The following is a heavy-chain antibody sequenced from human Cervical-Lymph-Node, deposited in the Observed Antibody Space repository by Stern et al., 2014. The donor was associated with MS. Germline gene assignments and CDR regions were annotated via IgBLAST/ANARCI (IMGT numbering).Heavy chain of an antibody. CDR1: GYYFNTYW. D-gene: IGHD2-2*01. J-gene: IGHJ4*02. CDR3: ARQGYCSTTTCSGADY. V-gene: IGHV5-51*01. Sequence: VQLVQSGAEVRKPGESLKISCKGSGYYFNTYWIGWVRQMPGKGLEWMGIIYPGDSDTTYSPSFQGQVTISADKSISTAFLQWSSLKASDTAMYYCARQGYCSTTTCSGADYWGQGTLVTVSS. CDR2: IYPGDSDT.